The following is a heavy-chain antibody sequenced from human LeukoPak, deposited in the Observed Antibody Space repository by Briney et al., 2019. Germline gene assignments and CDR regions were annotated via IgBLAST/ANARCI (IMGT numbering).Heavy chain of an antibody. J-gene: IGHJ5*02. Sequence: ASVKVSCKASGYTFSNYGISWVRQAPGQGLEWMGWISTYNGNTNYAQKLQGRVTMTTDTSASTAYTELRSLRSDDTAMYYCARDLRTAVAGNWFDPWGQGTLVTVSS. CDR1: GYTFSNYG. V-gene: IGHV1-18*01. D-gene: IGHD6-19*01. CDR3: ARDLRTAVAGNWFDP. CDR2: ISTYNGNT.